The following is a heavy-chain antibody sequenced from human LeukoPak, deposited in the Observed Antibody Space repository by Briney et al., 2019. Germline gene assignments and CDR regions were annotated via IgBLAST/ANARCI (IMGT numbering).Heavy chain of an antibody. CDR3: ARRQKAGTLDY. J-gene: IGHJ4*02. D-gene: IGHD6-19*01. CDR2: INPNSGGT. Sequence: GASVKVSCKASGYTFTGYYMHWVRQAPGQGLEWMGWINPNSGGTNYAQKFQGRVAMTRDTSISTAYMELRSLRSDDTAVYYCARRQKAGTLDYWGQGTLVTVSS. V-gene: IGHV1-2*02. CDR1: GYTFTGYY.